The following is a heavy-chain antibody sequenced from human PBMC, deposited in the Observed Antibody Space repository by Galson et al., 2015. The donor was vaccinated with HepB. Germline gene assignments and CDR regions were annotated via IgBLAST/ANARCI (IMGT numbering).Heavy chain of an antibody. CDR2: ISTYNGNT. J-gene: IGHJ4*02. D-gene: IGHD3-9*01. Sequence: SVKVSCKGSGYTFTSYGFSWVRQAPGQGLEWMGWISTYNGNTNYAQNFQGRVTMTTDTSTSTGYMELRSLRSDDTAVYYCARIPSFRHFDWLFSPDYWGQGTQVTVSS. CDR1: GYTFTSYG. V-gene: IGHV1-18*01. CDR3: ARIPSFRHFDWLFSPDY.